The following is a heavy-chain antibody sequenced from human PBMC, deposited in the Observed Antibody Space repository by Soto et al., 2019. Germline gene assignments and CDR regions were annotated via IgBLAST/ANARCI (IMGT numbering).Heavy chain of an antibody. CDR2: FIPIFPAP. Sequence: VQLVQSGPELKKPGSSVKVSCRASGGTIRTYTISWVRQAPGQGLAWMGAFIPIFPAPNFAQKFKDRLTITADDSTNTAFMELSSLTSEDTALYYCATGEVVPAYPNWLDTWGQGSLVTVSS. V-gene: IGHV1-69*12. CDR3: ATGEVVPAYPNWLDT. J-gene: IGHJ5*02. D-gene: IGHD2-15*01. CDR1: GGTIRTYT.